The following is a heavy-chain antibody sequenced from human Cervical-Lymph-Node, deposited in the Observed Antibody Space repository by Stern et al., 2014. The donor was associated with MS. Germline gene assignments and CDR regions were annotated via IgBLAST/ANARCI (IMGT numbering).Heavy chain of an antibody. V-gene: IGHV1-58*01. CDR1: GFTFTSSA. CDR3: AAEPMYYSDSVGAFDI. D-gene: IGHD3-22*01. J-gene: IGHJ3*02. Sequence: QLVQSGPEVKKPATSVKVSCKASGFTFTSSAVQCVRQARGQRLLWIGWIVVCSGNTYYPQKVQERVTITRDMSTSTAYMELSSLRSEDTAVYYCAAEPMYYSDSVGAFDIWGQGTMVTVSS. CDR2: IVVCSGNT.